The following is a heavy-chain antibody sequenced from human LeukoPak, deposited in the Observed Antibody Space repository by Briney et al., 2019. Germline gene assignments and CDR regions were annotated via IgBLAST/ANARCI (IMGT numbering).Heavy chain of an antibody. V-gene: IGHV1-2*02. D-gene: IGHD3-10*01. CDR1: GYTFTGYY. CDR3: ARALPTDGGYLGY. J-gene: IGHJ4*02. CDR2: INPNSGGT. Sequence: ASVKVSCKASGYTFTGYYMHWVRQAPGQGLEWMGWINPNSGGTNYAQKLQGRVTMTTDTSTSTAYMELRSLRSDDTAVYYCARALPTDGGYLGYWGQGTLVTVSS.